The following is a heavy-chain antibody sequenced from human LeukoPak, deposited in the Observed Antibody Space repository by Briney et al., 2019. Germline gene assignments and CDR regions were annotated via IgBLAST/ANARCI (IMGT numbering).Heavy chain of an antibody. J-gene: IGHJ4*02. Sequence: NASETLSLTCTVSGGSISSYYWGWIRQPPGKGLEWIGSIYYSGSTYYNPSLKSRVTISVDTSKNQFSLKLSSVTAADTAVYYCARGNIVAHVVPYDYWGQGTLVTVSS. D-gene: IGHD5-12*01. CDR1: GGSISSYY. CDR3: ARGNIVAHVVPYDY. CDR2: IYYSGST. V-gene: IGHV4-39*07.